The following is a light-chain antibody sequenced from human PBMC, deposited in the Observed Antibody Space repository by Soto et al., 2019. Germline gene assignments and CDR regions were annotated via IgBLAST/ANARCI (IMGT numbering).Light chain of an antibody. CDR2: WAS. V-gene: IGKV4-1*01. CDR3: QQYVITPLT. J-gene: IGKJ4*01. CDR1: QRVLYSSNNKNY. Sequence: DIVMTQSPDSLTVSLGEKATINCRSSQRVLYSSNNKNYLAWYQQKPGQPPKLLIYWASTRESGVPDRFSGSGSGTDFTLTISSLQAEDVAVYYCQQYVITPLTFGGGTKVDIK.